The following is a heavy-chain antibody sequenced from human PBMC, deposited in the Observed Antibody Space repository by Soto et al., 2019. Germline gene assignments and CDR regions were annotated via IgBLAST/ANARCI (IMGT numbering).Heavy chain of an antibody. CDR2: IIPIFGTA. D-gene: IGHD1-7*01. J-gene: IGHJ3*01. CDR1: GGTFSSYA. Sequence: ASVKVSCKASGGTFSSYAISWVRQAPGQGLEWMGGIIPIFGTANYAQKFQGRVTITADESTSTAYMELSSLRSEDTAVYYCARDDFGHGLELPGGPVVWGQGTMVTVSS. CDR3: ARDDFGHGLELPGGPVV. V-gene: IGHV1-69*13.